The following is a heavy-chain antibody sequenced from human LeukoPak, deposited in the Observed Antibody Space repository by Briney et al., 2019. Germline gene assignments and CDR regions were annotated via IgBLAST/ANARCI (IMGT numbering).Heavy chain of an antibody. J-gene: IGHJ5*02. V-gene: IGHV7-4-1*02. CDR3: ARAPRRTMVRGVRPTDNWFDP. Sequence: GASVKVSCKASGYTFTSYAMNWVRQAPGQGLEWMGWINTNTGNPTYAQGFTGRFVFSLDTSVSTAYLQISGLKAEDTAVYYCARAPRRTMVRGVRPTDNWFDPWGQGTLVTVSS. CDR2: INTNTGNP. D-gene: IGHD3-10*01. CDR1: GYTFTSYA.